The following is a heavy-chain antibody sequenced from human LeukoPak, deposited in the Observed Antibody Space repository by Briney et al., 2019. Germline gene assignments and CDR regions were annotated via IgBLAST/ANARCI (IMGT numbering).Heavy chain of an antibody. J-gene: IGHJ3*02. D-gene: IGHD1-26*01. V-gene: IGHV1-2*06. CDR1: GYTFTGYY. Sequence: ASVKVSCKASGYTFTGYYMHWVRQAPGQGLEWMGRINPNSGGTNYAQKFQGRVTMTRDTSISTAHMELSRLRSDDTAVYYCARAYYDHFDAFDIWGQGTMVTVSS. CDR3: ARAYYDHFDAFDI. CDR2: INPNSGGT.